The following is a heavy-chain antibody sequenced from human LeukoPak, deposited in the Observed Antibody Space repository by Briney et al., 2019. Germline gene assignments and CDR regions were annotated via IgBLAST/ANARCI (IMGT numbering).Heavy chain of an antibody. V-gene: IGHV4-59*01. Sequence: PSETLSLTCTVSGDSISSYYWSWIRQPPGKGLEWIGYMYYSGSTNYNPSLKSRVTISVDTSKNQFSLKLSSVTAADTAVYYCARDANYGSGYFDYWGQGTLVTVSS. CDR3: ARDANYGSGYFDY. CDR1: GDSISSYY. J-gene: IGHJ4*02. D-gene: IGHD3-10*01. CDR2: MYYSGST.